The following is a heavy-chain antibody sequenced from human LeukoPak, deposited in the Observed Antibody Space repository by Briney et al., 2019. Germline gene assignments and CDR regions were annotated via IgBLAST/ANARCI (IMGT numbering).Heavy chain of an antibody. V-gene: IGHV3-33*08. J-gene: IGHJ4*02. CDR3: ARDSTIFGVVSLDY. Sequence: PGGSLRLSCAASGFTFSSYGMHWVRQAPGKGLEWVAVIWYDGSNKYYADSVKGRFTISRDNSKNTLYLQMNSLRAEDTAVYYCARDSTIFGVVSLDYWGQGTLVTVSS. CDR2: IWYDGSNK. D-gene: IGHD3-3*01. CDR1: GFTFSSYG.